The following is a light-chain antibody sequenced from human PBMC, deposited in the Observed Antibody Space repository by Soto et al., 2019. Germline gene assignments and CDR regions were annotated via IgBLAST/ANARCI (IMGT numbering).Light chain of an antibody. V-gene: IGKV1-27*01. J-gene: IGKJ4*01. Sequence: DIQMTQSPSSLSASLGDRVTITCRASQGIGVYLAWFQQKPGNAPKLLIYAASTLQSGVPSRFSGSGSGTDFTLTFSSLQPEDVATYYCQKYNSAPLTFGGGTKVDIK. CDR3: QKYNSAPLT. CDR2: AAS. CDR1: QGIGVY.